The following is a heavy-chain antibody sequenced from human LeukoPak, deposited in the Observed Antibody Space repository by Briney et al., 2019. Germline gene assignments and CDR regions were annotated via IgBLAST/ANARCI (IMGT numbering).Heavy chain of an antibody. CDR3: ARPQLLHSQFDY. V-gene: IGHV4-4*09. J-gene: IGHJ4*02. D-gene: IGHD2-2*01. CDR2: IYTSGST. CDR1: GGSINNYY. Sequence: SETLSLTCTVSGGSINNYYWSWIRQPPGKGLEWIGNIYTSGSTNYNPSLKSRVTISVDTSKNQFSLKLSSVTAADTAVYCCARPQLLHSQFDYWGQGTLATVSS.